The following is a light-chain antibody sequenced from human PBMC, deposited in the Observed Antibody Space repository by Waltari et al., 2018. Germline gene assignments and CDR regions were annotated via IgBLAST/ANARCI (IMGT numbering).Light chain of an antibody. J-gene: IGKJ5*01. CDR1: QSLLHSNGKIF. Sequence: DIVMTQSPLSLPVTPGEPASISCRSSQSLLHSNGKIFFDWYLQKPGKAPKPLIYGASSLQSGVPSRFSGGASGSDFTLTISSLQPEDFATYFCQQFDTFPLTFGQGTRLEIK. V-gene: IGKV2-28*01. CDR2: GAS. CDR3: QQFDTFPLT.